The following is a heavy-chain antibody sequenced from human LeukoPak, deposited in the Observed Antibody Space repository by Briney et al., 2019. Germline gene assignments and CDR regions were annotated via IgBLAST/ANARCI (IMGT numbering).Heavy chain of an antibody. Sequence: SETLSLTCTVSGGSISSGSYYWRWIRQPAGKGLEWIGRIYTSGSTNYNPSLKSRVTISVDTSKNQFSLKLSSVTAADTAMYYCARDSSSGYYPGLYFQHWGQGTLVTVSS. CDR3: ARDSSSGYYPGLYFQH. D-gene: IGHD6-19*01. CDR1: GGSISSGSYY. V-gene: IGHV4-61*02. J-gene: IGHJ1*01. CDR2: IYTSGST.